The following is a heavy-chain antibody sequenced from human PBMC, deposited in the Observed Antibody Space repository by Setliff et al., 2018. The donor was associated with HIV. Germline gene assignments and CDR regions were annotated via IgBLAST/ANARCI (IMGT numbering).Heavy chain of an antibody. D-gene: IGHD6-13*01. CDR2: SSGNGGAI. V-gene: IGHV3-48*01. Sequence: GSLRLSCTAFGFTFSSYSVNWVRQAPGKGLEWVAFSSGNGGAINYADSVKGRFTISRDNSRNTLYLYMSSLRPEDTAVYYCAKDSSPSWSPFDYWGQGTLVTVSS. CDR1: GFTFSSYS. J-gene: IGHJ4*02. CDR3: AKDSSPSWSPFDY.